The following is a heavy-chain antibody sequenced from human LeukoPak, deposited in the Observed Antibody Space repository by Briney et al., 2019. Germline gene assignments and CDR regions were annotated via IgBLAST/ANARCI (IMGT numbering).Heavy chain of an antibody. Sequence: SQTLSLTCSVSGGSINTGHYYWSWIRQHPGKGLEWVGYIYHSGNTYYNPSLRSRLTISVDTSKNQFSLKLSSVTAADTAVYYCARETFHCTTTICYPYYFDFWGQGILVTVSS. CDR1: GGSINTGHYY. V-gene: IGHV4-31*03. D-gene: IGHD2-2*01. J-gene: IGHJ4*02. CDR2: IYHSGNT. CDR3: ARETFHCTTTICYPYYFDF.